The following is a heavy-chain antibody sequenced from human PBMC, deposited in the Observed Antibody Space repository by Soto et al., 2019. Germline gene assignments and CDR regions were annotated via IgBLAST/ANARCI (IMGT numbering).Heavy chain of an antibody. CDR2: IYRTGST. Sequence: SETLSLTCAVSGGSFTSNNWWTWIRQPPGQGLEWIGEIYRTGSTNYNPSLKSRVTISLDRSENQFSLKVTSLTAADTAVYYCASRDPGTSVDYWGQGTLVTVSS. CDR3: ASRDPGTSVDY. D-gene: IGHD1-7*01. J-gene: IGHJ4*02. CDR1: GGSFTSNNW. V-gene: IGHV4-4*02.